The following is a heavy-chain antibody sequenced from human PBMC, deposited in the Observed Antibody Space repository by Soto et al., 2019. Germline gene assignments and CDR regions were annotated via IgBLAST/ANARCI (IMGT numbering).Heavy chain of an antibody. Sequence: GGSLRLSCAASGFTFSSYSMNWVRQAPGKGLEWVSYISSSSSTIYYADSVKGRFTISRDNAKNSLYLQMNSLRAEDTAVYHCARGPPSRQLRLAYCGQGTLVTVSS. CDR2: ISSSSSTI. D-gene: IGHD1-26*01. CDR3: ARGPPSRQLRLAY. J-gene: IGHJ4*02. V-gene: IGHV3-48*01. CDR1: GFTFSSYS.